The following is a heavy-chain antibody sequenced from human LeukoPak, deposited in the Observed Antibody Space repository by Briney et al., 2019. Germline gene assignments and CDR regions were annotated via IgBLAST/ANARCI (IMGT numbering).Heavy chain of an antibody. CDR1: GYTFTGYY. CDR3: ARVKCSSTSCYGPLDY. D-gene: IGHD2-2*01. V-gene: IGHV1-2*04. J-gene: IGHJ4*02. CDR2: INPNSGGT. Sequence: ASVKVSCKASGYTFTGYYMHWVRQAPGQGLEWMGWINPNSGGTNYAQKFQGWVTMTRDTSISTAYMELSRLRSDDTAVYYCARVKCSSTSCYGPLDYWGQGTLVTVSS.